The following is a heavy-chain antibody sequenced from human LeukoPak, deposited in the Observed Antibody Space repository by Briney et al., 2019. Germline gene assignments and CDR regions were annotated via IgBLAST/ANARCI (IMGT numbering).Heavy chain of an antibody. V-gene: IGHV3-23*01. CDR2: MCGTAGCT. Sequence: GGSLRLSCQASGFTFYMYAMSWVRQAPGKGLEWVASMCGTAGCTFYPDSVKGRFTISRDNSENVLYLRMNSLTAEDTAIYYCAKDRPNFHENSGHYYRRDGDSWGQGTLVTVSS. D-gene: IGHD3-22*01. CDR1: GFTFYMYA. CDR3: AKDRPNFHENSGHYYRRDGDS. J-gene: IGHJ5*01.